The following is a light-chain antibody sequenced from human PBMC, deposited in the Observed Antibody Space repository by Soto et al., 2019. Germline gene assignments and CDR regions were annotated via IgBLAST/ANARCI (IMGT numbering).Light chain of an antibody. CDR1: QTVNTY. CDR2: AAS. Sequence: DIQMTQSPSSLSASVGDRVTITCRASQTVNTYLNWYQQRPGKAPKLLISAASSLKSGVPSRFSGSGSGPDFTLTISSLQPEDSATYYCQHSYSTPPTFGQGTRVEIK. V-gene: IGKV1-39*01. J-gene: IGKJ1*01. CDR3: QHSYSTPPT.